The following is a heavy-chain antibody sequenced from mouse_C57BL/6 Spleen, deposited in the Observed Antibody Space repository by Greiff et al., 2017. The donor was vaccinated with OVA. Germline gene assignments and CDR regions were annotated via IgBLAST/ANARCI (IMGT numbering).Heavy chain of an antibody. CDR3: AREDYSNYAMDY. Sequence: QVQLQQPGAELVRPGSSVKLSCKASGYTFTSYWMHWVKQRPIQGLEWIGNIDPSDSETHYNQKFKDKATLTVDKSSSTAYMQLSSLTSEDSAVYYCAREDYSNYAMDYWGQGTSVTVSS. CDR1: GYTFTSYW. CDR2: IDPSDSET. D-gene: IGHD2-5*01. J-gene: IGHJ4*01. V-gene: IGHV1-52*01.